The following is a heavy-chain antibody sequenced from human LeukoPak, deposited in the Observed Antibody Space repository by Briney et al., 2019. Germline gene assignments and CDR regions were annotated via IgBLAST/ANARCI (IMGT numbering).Heavy chain of an antibody. J-gene: IGHJ4*02. CDR3: ATFGVDWFRIDY. D-gene: IGHD3-9*01. V-gene: IGHV3-74*01. CDR1: GFIFSDYW. CDR2: LNSDGSST. Sequence: PGGSLRLSCAASGFIFSDYWMHWVRQAPGKGLVWVSRLNSDGSSTIYADSVKGRFTISRDNSKNTLYLQMDSLRVEDTAVYYCATFGVDWFRIDYWGQGTLVTVSS.